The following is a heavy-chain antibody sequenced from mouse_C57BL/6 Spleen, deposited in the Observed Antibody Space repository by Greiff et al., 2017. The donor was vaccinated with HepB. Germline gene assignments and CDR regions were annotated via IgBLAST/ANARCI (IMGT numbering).Heavy chain of an antibody. D-gene: IGHD2-5*01. CDR2: INPNNGGT. CDR1: GYTFTDYN. V-gene: IGHV1-18*01. CDR3: ARGYYSNYVYYFDY. Sequence: EVQLVESGPELVKPGASVKIPCKASGYTFTDYNMDWVKQSHGKSLEWIGDINPNNGGTIYNQKFKGKATLTVDKSSSTAYMELRSLTSEDTAVYYCARGYYSNYVYYFDYWGQGTTLTVSS. J-gene: IGHJ2*01.